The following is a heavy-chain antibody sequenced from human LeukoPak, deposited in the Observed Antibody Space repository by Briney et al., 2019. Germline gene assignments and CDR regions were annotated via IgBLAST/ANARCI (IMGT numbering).Heavy chain of an antibody. D-gene: IGHD1-26*01. CDR2: IYPADSTA. CDR3: ARKRVGASVDV. J-gene: IGHJ6*04. CDR1: GYSFTTYW. V-gene: IGHV5-51*01. Sequence: GESLKISCKASGYSFTTYWIGWVRQVPGKGLEWVGIIYPADSTAKYSPSFQGQVTISVDKSISTAYLQWSSLKASDTAMYYCARKRVGASVDVWGKGTTVTVSS.